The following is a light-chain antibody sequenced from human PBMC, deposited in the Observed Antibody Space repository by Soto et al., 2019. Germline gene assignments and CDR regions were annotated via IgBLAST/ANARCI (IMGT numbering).Light chain of an antibody. J-gene: IGKJ1*01. V-gene: IGKV3-15*01. CDR2: GAS. Sequence: EIVMTQSPATLSVSPGERATLSCRASQSVSSNLAWYQQKPGQAPRLLIYGASAMDTDIPARFSGSGSGTEFTLTISSLQSEDFAVYYCQQYNNWPRTFGQGTRVEIK. CDR1: QSVSSN. CDR3: QQYNNWPRT.